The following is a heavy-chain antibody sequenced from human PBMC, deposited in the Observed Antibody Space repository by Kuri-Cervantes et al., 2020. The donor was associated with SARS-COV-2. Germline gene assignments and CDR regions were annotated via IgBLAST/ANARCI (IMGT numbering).Heavy chain of an antibody. V-gene: IGHV3-49*03. J-gene: IGHJ6*02. CDR3: IRCPRYSGYDPVGNYYYYGMDV. CDR2: IRSKASGGTT. CDR1: GFTFGDYA. D-gene: IGHD5-12*01. Sequence: GGSLRLSCTASGFTFGDYAMSWFRQAPGKGLEWVGFIRSKASGGTTEYAASVKGRFTISRDDSKSIAYLQMNSLKTEDTAVYYCIRCPRYSGYDPVGNYYYYGMDVWGQGTTVTVSS.